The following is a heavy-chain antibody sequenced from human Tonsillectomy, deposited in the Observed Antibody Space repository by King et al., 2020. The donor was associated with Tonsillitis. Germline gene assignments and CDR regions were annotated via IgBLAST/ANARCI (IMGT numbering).Heavy chain of an antibody. J-gene: IGHJ1*01. CDR2: XSGDGGRK. CDR3: TKGAAAAYGNFQH. CDR1: GFTFSSYA. Sequence: EVQLVESGGGLVQPGGSLRLSCVASGFTFSSYAICWVRXAPGKGLEWXSXXSGDGGRKXSADSVKGRFTISRDXLKNTVYLQMNSLRADDTAVYYCTKGAAAAYGNFQHWGQGTLVTVSS. V-gene: IGHV3-23*04. D-gene: IGHD6-13*01.